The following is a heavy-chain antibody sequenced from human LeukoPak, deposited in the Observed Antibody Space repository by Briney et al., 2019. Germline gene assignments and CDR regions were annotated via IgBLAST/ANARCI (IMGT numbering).Heavy chain of an antibody. Sequence: MASETLSLTCTVSGGSISSGGYYWSWIRQPPGKGLEWIGYIYHSGSTYYILSLKSRVTISVDTSKNQFSLKLSSVTAADTAVYYCARDNPEMAIYYFDYWGQGTLVTVSS. J-gene: IGHJ4*02. CDR2: IYHSGST. V-gene: IGHV4-30-2*01. CDR3: ARDNPEMAIYYFDY. D-gene: IGHD5-24*01. CDR1: GGSISSGGYY.